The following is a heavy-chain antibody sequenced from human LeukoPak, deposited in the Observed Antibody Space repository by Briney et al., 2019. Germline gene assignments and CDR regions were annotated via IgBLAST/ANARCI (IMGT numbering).Heavy chain of an antibody. J-gene: IGHJ6*03. V-gene: IGHV4-30-4*08. CDR1: GGSISSGDYY. CDR2: IYYSGST. D-gene: IGHD2-2*02. CDR3: ARGLGQRLYFYYLDA. Sequence: SETLSLTCTVSGGSISSGDYYWSWIRQPPGKGLEWIGYIYYSGSTYYNPSLKSRVTISVDTSKNQFSLKLTSVTAADTAVYYCARGLGQRLYFYYLDAWGKGTTVTVSS.